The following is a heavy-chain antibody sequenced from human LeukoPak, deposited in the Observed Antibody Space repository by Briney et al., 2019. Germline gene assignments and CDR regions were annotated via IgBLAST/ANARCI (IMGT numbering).Heavy chain of an antibody. CDR2: IYYSGST. J-gene: IGHJ4*02. D-gene: IGHD3-10*01. CDR1: GGSISTYY. CDR3: ARVVYSGSWGYFDY. Sequence: SVTLSLTCTVSGGSISTYYWSWIRQSPGKGLEWIGYIYYSGSTSYNPSLKSRVTISIDTSKTQFSLKLSSVTAADTAVYYCARVVYSGSWGYFDYWGQGALVTVSS. V-gene: IGHV4-59*01.